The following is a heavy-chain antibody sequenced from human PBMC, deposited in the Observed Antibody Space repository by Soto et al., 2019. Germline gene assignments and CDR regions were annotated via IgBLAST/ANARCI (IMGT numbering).Heavy chain of an antibody. J-gene: IGHJ5*02. V-gene: IGHV4-59*01. Sequence: ETLSLTCTVSGGSLSTYYWSWIRQPPGKGLEWIVYMSYSGSSNYNPSLKSRVTMSVDTSKNQVSLKLSSVTAADTAVYYCARTRITPTAAKFDPWGQGTLVTVSS. CDR2: MSYSGSS. CDR1: GGSLSTYY. D-gene: IGHD1-20*01. CDR3: ARTRITPTAAKFDP.